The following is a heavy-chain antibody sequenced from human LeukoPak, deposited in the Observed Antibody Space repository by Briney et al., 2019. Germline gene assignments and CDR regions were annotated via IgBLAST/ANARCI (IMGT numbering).Heavy chain of an antibody. J-gene: IGHJ4*02. CDR2: LSHSGSS. CDR1: GYSISSGYY. CDR3: ARGGRFGYLFDY. Sequence: SETLSLTCTVSGYSISSGYYWDWIRQPPGKGLEWIGTLSHSGSSYYNPSLKNRVTISVDTSKNQFSLKLSSVTAADTAVYYCARGGRFGYLFDYWGQGTLVTVSS. D-gene: IGHD3-10*01. V-gene: IGHV4-38-2*02.